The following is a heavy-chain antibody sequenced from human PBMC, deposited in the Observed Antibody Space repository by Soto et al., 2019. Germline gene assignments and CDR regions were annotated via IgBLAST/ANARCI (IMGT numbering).Heavy chain of an antibody. CDR3: TTDTAMATDAFDI. Sequence: PGGSLRLSCTASGFTFGDYAMSWFRQAPGKGLEWVGFIRSKAYGGTTEYAASVKGRFTISRDDSKSIAYLQMNSLKTEDTAVYYCTTDTAMATDAFDIWGQGTMVTVSS. CDR1: GFTFGDYA. V-gene: IGHV3-49*03. D-gene: IGHD5-18*01. CDR2: IRSKAYGGTT. J-gene: IGHJ3*02.